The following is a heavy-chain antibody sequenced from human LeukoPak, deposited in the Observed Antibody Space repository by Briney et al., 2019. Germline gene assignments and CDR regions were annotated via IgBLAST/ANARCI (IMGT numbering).Heavy chain of an antibody. D-gene: IGHD6-6*01. Sequence: SVKVPCKASGGTFSSYAISWVRQAPGQGLEWMGRIIPIFGTANYPQKFQRRVTITTDESTSTACMELSSLRSEDTAVYYCARRSSSSGGFDYWGQGTLVTVSS. J-gene: IGHJ4*02. CDR3: ARRSSSSGGFDY. V-gene: IGHV1-69*05. CDR1: GGTFSSYA. CDR2: IIPIFGTA.